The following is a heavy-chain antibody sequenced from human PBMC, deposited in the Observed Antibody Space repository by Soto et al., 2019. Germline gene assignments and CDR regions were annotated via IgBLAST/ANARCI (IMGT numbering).Heavy chain of an antibody. D-gene: IGHD4-4*01. CDR1: GGTFSSYA. CDR3: AVWDYSNYRNAFDI. Sequence: SVKVSCKASGGTFSSYAISCLRQAPGQGLEWMGGIIPIFGTANYAQKFQGRVTITADESTSTAYMELSSLRSEDTAVYYCAVWDYSNYRNAFDIWGQGTMVTVSS. CDR2: IIPIFGTA. V-gene: IGHV1-69*13. J-gene: IGHJ3*02.